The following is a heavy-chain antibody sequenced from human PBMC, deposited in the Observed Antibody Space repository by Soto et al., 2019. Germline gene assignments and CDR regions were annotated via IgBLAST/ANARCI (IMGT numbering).Heavy chain of an antibody. Sequence: SVKVSCKASGGTFSSYAISWVRQAPGQGLEWMGGIIPIFGTANYAQKFQGRVTITADESTSTAYMELSSLRSEDTAVYYCARYRRAAAGTPRASFDYWGQGTLVTVAS. CDR3: ARYRRAAAGTPRASFDY. D-gene: IGHD6-13*01. CDR2: IIPIFGTA. CDR1: GGTFSSYA. J-gene: IGHJ4*02. V-gene: IGHV1-69*13.